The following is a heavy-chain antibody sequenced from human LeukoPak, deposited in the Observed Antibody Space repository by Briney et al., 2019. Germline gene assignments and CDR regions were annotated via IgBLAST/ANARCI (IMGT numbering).Heavy chain of an antibody. CDR1: GFTVSSNY. D-gene: IGHD2-21*01. V-gene: IGHV3-53*01. CDR2: IYSSGRT. CDR3: AALVRDSY. J-gene: IGHJ4*02. Sequence: PGGSLRLSCAASGFTVSSNYMSWVRQAPGKGLEWVSVIYSSGRTYYADSVKGRFTISRDTSKNTLFLQMNSLRAEDTAVYYCAALVRDSYWGQGTLVTVSS.